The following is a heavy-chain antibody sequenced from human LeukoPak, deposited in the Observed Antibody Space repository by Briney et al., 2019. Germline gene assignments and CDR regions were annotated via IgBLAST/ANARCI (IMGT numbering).Heavy chain of an antibody. D-gene: IGHD3-10*01. CDR1: GFTFSSYS. V-gene: IGHV3-21*01. CDR2: ISSSSYI. Sequence: PGGSLRLSCAASGFTFSSYSMNWVRQAPGKGLEWVSSISSSSYIYYADSVTGRFTISRDNAKNSLYLQMNSLRAEDTAVYYCARDKGMVRGVIGYWGQGTLVTVSS. CDR3: ARDKGMVRGVIGY. J-gene: IGHJ4*02.